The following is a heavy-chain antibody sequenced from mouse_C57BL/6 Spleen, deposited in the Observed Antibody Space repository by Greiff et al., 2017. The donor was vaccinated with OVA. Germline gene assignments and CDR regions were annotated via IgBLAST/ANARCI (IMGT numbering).Heavy chain of an antibody. CDR2: IDPSDSYT. CDR3: ARVGIYYGYDDWYFDV. D-gene: IGHD2-2*01. CDR1: GYTFTSYW. V-gene: IGHV1-69*01. J-gene: IGHJ1*03. Sequence: VQLKQPGAELVMPGASVKLSCKASGYTFTSYWMHWVKQRPGQGLEWIGEIDPSDSYTNYNQKFKGKSTLTVDKSSSTAYMQLSSLTSEDSAVYYCARVGIYYGYDDWYFDVWGTGTTVTVSS.